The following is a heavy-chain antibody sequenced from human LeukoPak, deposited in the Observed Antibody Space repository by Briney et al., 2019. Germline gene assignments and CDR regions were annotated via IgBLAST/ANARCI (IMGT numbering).Heavy chain of an antibody. Sequence: SETLSLTGIVTGGYISSSSYYWGWSRQPPGKGLEWIGSIYYSGSTYYNPSLKSRVTISVDTSTNQFSLKLSSVTAADTAVYYCASQPYYDILTGYSHFDYWGQGTLVTVSS. D-gene: IGHD3-9*01. CDR2: IYYSGST. V-gene: IGHV4-39*01. J-gene: IGHJ4*02. CDR1: GGYISSSSYY. CDR3: ASQPYYDILTGYSHFDY.